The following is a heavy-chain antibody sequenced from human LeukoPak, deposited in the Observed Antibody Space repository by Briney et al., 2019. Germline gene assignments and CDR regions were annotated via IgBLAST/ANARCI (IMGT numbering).Heavy chain of an antibody. CDR1: GFTFSSYA. Sequence: PGGSLRLSCAASGFTFSSYAMSWVRQAPGKGLEWVSAISGSGGSTYYADSVKGRFTISRDNSKNTLYLQMNSLRAEDTAVYYCAKGLHYDILTGTDYWGQGTLVTVSS. V-gene: IGHV3-23*01. D-gene: IGHD3-9*01. CDR3: AKGLHYDILTGTDY. CDR2: ISGSGGST. J-gene: IGHJ4*02.